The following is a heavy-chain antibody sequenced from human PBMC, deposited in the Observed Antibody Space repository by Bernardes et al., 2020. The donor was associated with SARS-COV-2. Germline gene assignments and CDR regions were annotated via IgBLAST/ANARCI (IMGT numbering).Heavy chain of an antibody. CDR3: ARNEELCTVSAPDS. J-gene: IGHJ4*02. CDR1: GFTFNDYS. Sequence: GGSLRLSCAASGFTFNDYSMNWVRQAPGKGLEWVSSIGSRGDYIYYADSVKGRFTISRDNTKNSLYLQMSSLRAEDTAVYFCARNEELCTVSAPDSWGQGTLVTVSS. D-gene: IGHD4-17*01. CDR2: IGSRGDYI. V-gene: IGHV3-21*01.